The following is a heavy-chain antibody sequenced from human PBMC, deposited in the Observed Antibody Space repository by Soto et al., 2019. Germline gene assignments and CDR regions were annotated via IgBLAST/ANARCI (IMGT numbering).Heavy chain of an antibody. D-gene: IGHD4-17*01. CDR3: AGAGGAFYGAYVIDY. V-gene: IGHV3-21*01. CDR2: ISSSSSYI. CDR1: GFTFSSYS. Sequence: GGSLRLSCAASGFTFSSYSMNWVRQAPGKGLEWVSSISSSSSYIYYADSVKGRFTISRDNAKNSLYLQMNSLRAEDTAVYYCAGAGGAFYGAYVIDYWGQGTLVTVSS. J-gene: IGHJ4*02.